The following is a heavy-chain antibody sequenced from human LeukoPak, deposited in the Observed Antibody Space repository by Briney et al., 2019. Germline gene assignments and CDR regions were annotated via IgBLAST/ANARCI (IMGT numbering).Heavy chain of an antibody. V-gene: IGHV3-30*04. CDR3: AKDFSRSLDSSGGHDAFDI. CDR2: ISYDGSNK. CDR1: GFTFSSYA. D-gene: IGHD3-22*01. J-gene: IGHJ3*02. Sequence: GGSLRLSCAASGFTFSSYAMHWVRQAPGKGLEWVAVISYDGSNKYYADSVKGRFTISRDNSKNTLYLQMNSLRAEDTAVYYCAKDFSRSLDSSGGHDAFDIWGQGTMVTVSS.